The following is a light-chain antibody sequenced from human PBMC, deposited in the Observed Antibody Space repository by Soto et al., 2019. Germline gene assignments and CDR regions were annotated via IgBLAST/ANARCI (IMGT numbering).Light chain of an antibody. CDR3: QQTYIAPAT. Sequence: DIQMTQSPSSLSASVGDRVTITCRASQSISNCLSWFQQKPGQAPKLLIYAASSLQSGVPSRFSGNGSGTDFILTIDSLQPEDFATYYCQQTYIAPATFGQGTKVGVK. CDR2: AAS. J-gene: IGKJ1*01. V-gene: IGKV1-39*01. CDR1: QSISNC.